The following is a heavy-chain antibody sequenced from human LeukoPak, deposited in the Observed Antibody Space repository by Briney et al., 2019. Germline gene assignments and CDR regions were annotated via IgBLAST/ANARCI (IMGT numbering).Heavy chain of an antibody. CDR1: GGSISRKSYY. CDR2: MYYSGST. V-gene: IGHV4-39*01. D-gene: IGHD2-2*01. J-gene: IGHJ2*01. CDR3: ARQPPADWYFDL. Sequence: SETLSLTCTVFGGSISRKSYYWGWIRQPPGKGLEWIGSMYYSGSTYYNPSLKSRVTISVDTSKNQFSLKLSSVTAADTAVYYCARQPPADWYFDLWGRGTLVTVSS.